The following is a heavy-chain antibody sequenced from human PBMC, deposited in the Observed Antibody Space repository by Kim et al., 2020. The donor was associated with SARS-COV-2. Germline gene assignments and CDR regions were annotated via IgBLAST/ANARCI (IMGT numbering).Heavy chain of an antibody. CDR3: ARLWRGSKYSSSGGLDV. Sequence: GESLKISCEGSGYNFTNYWIGWVRRMPGKGLDWMCIIYPADSDIRYSPSFQGQVTISVDKSITTAYLQWMSLKASDTAMYYCARLWRGSKYSSSGGLDVWGTGTTVSVFS. J-gene: IGHJ6*04. D-gene: IGHD6-6*01. CDR2: IYPADSDI. CDR1: GYNFTNYW. V-gene: IGHV5-51*01.